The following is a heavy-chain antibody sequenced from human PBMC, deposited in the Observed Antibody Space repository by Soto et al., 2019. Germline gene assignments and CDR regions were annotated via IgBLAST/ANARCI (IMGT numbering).Heavy chain of an antibody. J-gene: IGHJ6*02. V-gene: IGHV4-39*01. D-gene: IGHD6-19*01. Sequence: SSETLSLTCTVSGGSISSSSYYWGWIRQPPGKGLEWIGSIYYSGSTYYNPSLKSRVTISVDTSKNQFSLKLSSVTAADTAVYYCARQRGMTVAGTGFGYYYYGMYVWGQGTTVTVSS. CDR2: IYYSGST. CDR3: ARQRGMTVAGTGFGYYYYGMYV. CDR1: GGSISSSSYY.